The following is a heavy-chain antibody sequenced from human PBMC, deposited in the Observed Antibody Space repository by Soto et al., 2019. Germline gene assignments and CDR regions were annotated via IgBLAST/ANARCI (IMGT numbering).Heavy chain of an antibody. D-gene: IGHD3-22*01. V-gene: IGHV1-18*01. CDR2: ISAYNGNT. CDR3: ARAHYYDSSGYYFDHGY. J-gene: IGHJ4*02. CDR1: GYTFTSYA. Sequence: GASVKVSCKASGYTFTSYAMHWVRQAPGQGLEWMGWISAYNGNTNYAQKLQGRVTMTTDTSTSTAYMELRSLRSDDTAVYYCARAHYYDSSGYYFDHGYWGQGTLVTVSS.